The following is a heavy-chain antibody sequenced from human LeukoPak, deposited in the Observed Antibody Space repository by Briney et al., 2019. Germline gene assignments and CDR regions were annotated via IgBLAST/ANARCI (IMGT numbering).Heavy chain of an antibody. J-gene: IGHJ3*02. CDR1: GFTVSSIH. Sequence: GGSLRLSCAASGFTVSSIHMVWVRQAPGKGLEWVSVTYTGGNSYYADSMKGRFIISRDISKNTLYLQMNSLRAEDSALYYCARGGRGSAAVVAPRSFDIWGQGTMVTVSP. D-gene: IGHD3-22*01. CDR3: ARGGRGSAAVVAPRSFDI. V-gene: IGHV3-53*01. CDR2: TYTGGNS.